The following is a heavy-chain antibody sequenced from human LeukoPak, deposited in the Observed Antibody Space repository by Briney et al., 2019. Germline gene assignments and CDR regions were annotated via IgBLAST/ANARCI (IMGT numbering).Heavy chain of an antibody. J-gene: IGHJ6*03. CDR2: IFYNGNT. CDR3: ARAPRDRGYCGATSCFEYMDV. CDR1: GFSFSNFW. D-gene: IGHD2-2*01. Sequence: GSLRLSCAASGFSFSNFWMGWVRQPPGKGLEWIAYIFYNGNTKYNPSLKSRVTISVDTSKTQFSLKVTSVTAADTAVYYCARAPRDRGYCGATSCFEYMDVWGRGTTVTISS. V-gene: IGHV4-59*01.